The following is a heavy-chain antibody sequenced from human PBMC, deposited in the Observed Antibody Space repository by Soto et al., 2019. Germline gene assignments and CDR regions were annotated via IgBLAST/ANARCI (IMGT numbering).Heavy chain of an antibody. CDR1: GFTFSNAW. V-gene: IGHV3-15*07. D-gene: IGHD3-3*01. CDR2: IKSKTDGGTT. CDR3: TTDLADFWSRYYDPYYYYGMDV. Sequence: EVQLVESGGGLVKPGGSLRLSCAASGFTFSNAWMNWVRQAPGKGLEWVGGIKSKTDGGTTDYAAPVKGRFTISRDDSKNTLYLQMTSLKNDDTAVYYCTTDLADFWSRYYDPYYYYGMDVWGQGTTVTVSS. J-gene: IGHJ6*02.